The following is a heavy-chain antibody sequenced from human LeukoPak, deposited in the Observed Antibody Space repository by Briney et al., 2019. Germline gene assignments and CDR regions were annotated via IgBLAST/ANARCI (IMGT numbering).Heavy chain of an antibody. CDR1: GFTFSDYY. Sequence: GGSLRLSCAASGFTFSDYYMSWIRQAPGKGLEWVSYISSSGSTIYYADSVKGRFTISRDNAKNFLYLQMNSLRAEDTALYYCAKDTSHSSGYYFFDYWGQGTLVTVSS. CDR2: ISSSGSTI. D-gene: IGHD3-22*01. J-gene: IGHJ4*02. V-gene: IGHV3-11*01. CDR3: AKDTSHSSGYYFFDY.